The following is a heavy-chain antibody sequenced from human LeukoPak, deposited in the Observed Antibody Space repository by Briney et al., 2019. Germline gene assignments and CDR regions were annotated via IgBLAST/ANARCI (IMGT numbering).Heavy chain of an antibody. V-gene: IGHV3-30*02. J-gene: IGHJ4*02. CDR1: GFAFSGYG. CDR2: IAYDGSDK. D-gene: IGHD6-13*01. CDR3: AKDLTAAAGTYFDY. Sequence: GGSLRLSCAASGFAFSGYGMHWVRQAPGKGLEWVTYIAYDGSDKFYADSVRGRFTISRDNSKNTLYLQMNSLRAEDTAVYYCAKDLTAAAGTYFDYWGQGTLVTVSS.